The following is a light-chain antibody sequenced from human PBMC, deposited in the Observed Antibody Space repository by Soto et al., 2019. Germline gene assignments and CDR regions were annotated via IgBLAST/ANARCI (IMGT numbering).Light chain of an antibody. CDR1: SSNIENNY. J-gene: IGLJ2*01. V-gene: IGLV1-51*01. CDR2: DNN. Sequence: QSVLTQPPSVSAAPGQKVTISCSGSSSNIENNYVSWYQQFPGTAPKLLIYDNNKRPSGIPDRFSGSKSGTSATLGITGLQTGDEADYYCGTWDSSMSTGVFGGGTKLTVL. CDR3: GTWDSSMSTGV.